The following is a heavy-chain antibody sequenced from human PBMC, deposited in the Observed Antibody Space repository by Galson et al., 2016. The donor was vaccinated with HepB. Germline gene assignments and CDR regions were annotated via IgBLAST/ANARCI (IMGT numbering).Heavy chain of an antibody. J-gene: IGHJ4*02. D-gene: IGHD6-6*01. CDR1: GFTFSSYA. CDR2: ITDSGSRT. Sequence: SLRLSCAASGFTFSSYAMTWVRQAPGKGLEWVSVITDSGSRTYYADSVKGRFTLTRNTSMSTAYMELSSLRSEDTAVFYCAMYSSSSGFDYWGQGTLVTVSS. V-gene: IGHV3-23*01. CDR3: AMYSSSSGFDY.